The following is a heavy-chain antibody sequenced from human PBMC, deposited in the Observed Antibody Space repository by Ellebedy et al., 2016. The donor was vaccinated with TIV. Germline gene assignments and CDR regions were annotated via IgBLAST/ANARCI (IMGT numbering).Heavy chain of an antibody. J-gene: IGHJ6*02. CDR3: ARAPLSGVFYGMDV. Sequence: AASVKVSCKASGYTFTNYYMNWVRQAPGQGLEWMGLINPGGGGTSYAQKFQGRVTMTRDTSTSTVYMELSSLSSEDTALYYCARAPLSGVFYGMDVWGQGTTVTVSS. V-gene: IGHV1-46*01. D-gene: IGHD3-16*02. CDR2: INPGGGGT. CDR1: GYTFTNYY.